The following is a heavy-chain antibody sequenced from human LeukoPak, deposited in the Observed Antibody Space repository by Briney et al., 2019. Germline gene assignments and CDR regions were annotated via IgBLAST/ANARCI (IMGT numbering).Heavy chain of an antibody. CDR3: ARGSTFLH. V-gene: IGHV1-69*04. Sequence: SVKVSCKASGYTFTGYYMHWVRQAPGQGLEWMGRIIPILGIANYAQKFQGRVTITADKSTSTAYMELSSLRSEDTAVYYCARGSTFLHWGQGTLVTVSS. CDR2: IIPILGIA. J-gene: IGHJ4*02. CDR1: GYTFTGYY.